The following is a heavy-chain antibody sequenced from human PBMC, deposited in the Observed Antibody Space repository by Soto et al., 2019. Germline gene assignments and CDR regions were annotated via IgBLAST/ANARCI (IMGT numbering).Heavy chain of an antibody. CDR1: GGSISSGDYY. V-gene: IGHV4-30-4*01. J-gene: IGHJ3*02. CDR3: ARESSVAAADIDAFDI. CDR2: IYYSGST. Sequence: QVQLQESGPGLVKPSQTLSLTCTVSGGSISSGDYYWSWIRQPPGKGLEWIGYIYYSGSTYYNPSRKSRVTISVDTSKNQFALKLSSVTAADTAVYYCARESSVAAADIDAFDIWGQGTMVTVSS. D-gene: IGHD6-13*01.